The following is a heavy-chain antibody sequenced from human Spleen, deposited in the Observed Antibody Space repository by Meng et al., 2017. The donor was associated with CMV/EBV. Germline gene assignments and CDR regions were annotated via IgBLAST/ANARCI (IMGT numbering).Heavy chain of an antibody. Sequence: GGSLRLSCAASGFTFSDYYMSWIRQAPGKGLEWVSYISSSGSTIYYADSVKGRFTISRDNAKNSLYLQMNSLRAEDTGLYYCARGLLPAAHYHYYGMDVWCQGTTVTVSS. V-gene: IGHV3-11*01. J-gene: IGHJ6*02. CDR3: ARGLLPAAHYHYYGMDV. CDR2: ISSSGSTI. D-gene: IGHD2-2*01. CDR1: GFTFSDYY.